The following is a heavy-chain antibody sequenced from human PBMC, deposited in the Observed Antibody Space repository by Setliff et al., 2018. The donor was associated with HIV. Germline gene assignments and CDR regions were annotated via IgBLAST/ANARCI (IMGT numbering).Heavy chain of an antibody. CDR2: INPNSGGT. CDR1: GYTFTDYY. D-gene: IGHD2-8*01. Sequence: ASVKVSCKASGYTFTDYYIHWVRQAPGQGLEWMGRINPNSGGTNYAQKFQGGVTMTRDRSISTAYMELSRLISADTAVYYCATKVYCTNGVCLDAFDTWGQGTMVTVSS. CDR3: ATKVYCTNGVCLDAFDT. V-gene: IGHV1-2*06. J-gene: IGHJ3*02.